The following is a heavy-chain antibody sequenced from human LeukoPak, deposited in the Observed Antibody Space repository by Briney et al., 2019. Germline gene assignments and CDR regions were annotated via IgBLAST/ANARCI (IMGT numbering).Heavy chain of an antibody. Sequence: GGSLRLSRAAPGFNFNNTAMSWVRQAPGKGLEWVSDITGSGGNTYYADSVKGRFTISRDNSKNTLYLQMNSLGAEDTAVYHCAKHRGVDYCHYNMDVWGKGTTVTVSS. D-gene: IGHD3-10*01. CDR2: ITGSGGNT. J-gene: IGHJ6*03. V-gene: IGHV3-23*01. CDR3: AKHRGVDYCHYNMDV. CDR1: GFNFNNTA.